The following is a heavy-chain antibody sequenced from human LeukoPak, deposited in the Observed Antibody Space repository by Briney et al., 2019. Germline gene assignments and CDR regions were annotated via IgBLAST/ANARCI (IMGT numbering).Heavy chain of an antibody. D-gene: IGHD4-17*01. CDR1: GYIFTGHY. J-gene: IGHJ5*02. CDR2: INPNSGGT. Sequence: ASVKVSCKASGYIFTGHYMHWVRQAPGQGLEWMGWINPNSGGTNYAQKFEGRVTMTRDTSISTAYMVLSRLESDDTAVYYCVRDYGDYVNWFDPWGQGTLVTVSS. CDR3: VRDYGDYVNWFDP. V-gene: IGHV1-2*02.